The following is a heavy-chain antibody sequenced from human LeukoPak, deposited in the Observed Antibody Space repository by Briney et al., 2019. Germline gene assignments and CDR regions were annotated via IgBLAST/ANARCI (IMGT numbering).Heavy chain of an antibody. V-gene: IGHV4-59*01. J-gene: IGHJ4*02. CDR3: ARKGAAGTGLDY. Sequence: PSETLSLTCAVSGGSINSYYWSWIRQPPGKGLEWIGYIYYRGTTNYNPSLKSRVTISVDTSKNQFSLRLNSVTAADTAVYFCARKGAAGTGLDYWGLGTQVTVSS. CDR1: GGSINSYY. CDR2: IYYRGTT. D-gene: IGHD1-1*01.